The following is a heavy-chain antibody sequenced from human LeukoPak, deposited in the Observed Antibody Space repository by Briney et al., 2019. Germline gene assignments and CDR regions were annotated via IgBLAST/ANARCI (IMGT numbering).Heavy chain of an antibody. V-gene: IGHV4-38-2*02. D-gene: IGHD5-12*01. J-gene: IGHJ4*02. CDR1: GYSISSGYY. CDR3: ASTSGYEILFVY. CDR2: IYHSGST. Sequence: PSETLSLTCTVSGYSISSGYYRGWIRQPPGKGLEWIGSIYHSGSTYYNPSLKSRVTISVDTSKNQFSLKLSSVTAADTAVYYCASTSGYEILFVYWGQGTLVTVSS.